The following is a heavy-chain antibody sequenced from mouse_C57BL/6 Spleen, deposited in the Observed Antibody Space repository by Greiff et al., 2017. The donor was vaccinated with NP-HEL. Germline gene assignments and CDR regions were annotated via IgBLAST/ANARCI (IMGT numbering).Heavy chain of an antibody. CDR3: ARCDYDWYFDV. J-gene: IGHJ1*03. V-gene: IGHV1-50*01. Sequence: QVQLQQPGAELVQPGASVKLSCKASGYTFTSFWMELVKQRPGQGLDRIGETDPSDSYTNYNHQFKGKATSTVDTSSSTADMQLSGLASEDAAVYYCARCDYDWYFDVWGTGTTVTVSA. D-gene: IGHD2-4*01. CDR1: GYTFTSFW. CDR2: TDPSDSYT.